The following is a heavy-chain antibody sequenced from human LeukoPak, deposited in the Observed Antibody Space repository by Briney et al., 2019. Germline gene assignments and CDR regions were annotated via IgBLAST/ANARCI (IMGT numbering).Heavy chain of an antibody. CDR2: ISSSSSYI. D-gene: IGHD3-3*01. CDR3: ARDNDTLPYYDFWSGYNYYFDY. V-gene: IGHV3-21*01. CDR1: GFTFSSYS. Sequence: PGGSLRLSCAASGFTFSSYSMNWVRQAPGKGLEWVSSISSSSSYIYYADSVKGRFTISRDNAKNSLYLQMNSLRAEDTAVYYGARDNDTLPYYDFWSGYNYYFDYWGQGTLVTVSS. J-gene: IGHJ4*02.